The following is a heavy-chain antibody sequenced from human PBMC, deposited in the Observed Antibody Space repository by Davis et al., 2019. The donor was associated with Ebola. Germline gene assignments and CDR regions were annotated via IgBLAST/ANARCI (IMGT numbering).Heavy chain of an antibody. CDR2: TYYNSKCYN. CDR3: VRRWLRTGMDV. CDR1: GHTITSYILA. V-gene: IGHV6-1*01. Sequence: PSETLSLTCAISGHTITSYILAWNWIRQSPSRGLEWLGRTYYNSKCYNEYAVSVKSRITINPDTSKNQVSLHLNSVTPEDTAVYYCVRRWLRTGMDVWGIGTTVTVSS. J-gene: IGHJ6*04. D-gene: IGHD5-12*01.